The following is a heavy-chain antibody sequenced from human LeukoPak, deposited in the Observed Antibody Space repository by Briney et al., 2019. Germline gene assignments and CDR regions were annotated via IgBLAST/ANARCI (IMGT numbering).Heavy chain of an antibody. CDR2: ISYDGSNK. CDR3: AKVALIAARLGHFDY. J-gene: IGHJ4*02. CDR1: GFTFSSYG. D-gene: IGHD6-6*01. V-gene: IGHV3-30*18. Sequence: GRSLRLSCAASGFTFSSYGMHWVRQAPGKGLEWVAVISYDGSNKYYADSVKGRFTISRDNSKNTLYLQMNSLRAEDTAVYYCAKVALIAARLGHFDYWGQGTLVTVSP.